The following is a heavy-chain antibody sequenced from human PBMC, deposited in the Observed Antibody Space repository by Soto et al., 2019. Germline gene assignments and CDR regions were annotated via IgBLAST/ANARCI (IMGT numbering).Heavy chain of an antibody. Sequence: SETLSLTCTVSGGSISSGGYYWSWIRQHPGKGLEWIGYIYYSGSTYYNPSLKSRVTISVDTSKNQFSLKLSSVTAADTAVYYCARDLLWHSSGHPDAFDIWGQGTMVTVSS. CDR1: GGSISSGGYY. D-gene: IGHD3-3*01. V-gene: IGHV4-31*03. CDR3: ARDLLWHSSGHPDAFDI. CDR2: IYYSGST. J-gene: IGHJ3*02.